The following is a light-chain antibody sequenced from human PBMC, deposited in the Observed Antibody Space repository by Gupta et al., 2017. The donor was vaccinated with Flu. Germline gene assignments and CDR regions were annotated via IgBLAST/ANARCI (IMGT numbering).Light chain of an antibody. CDR2: GAS. J-gene: IGKJ2*01. CDR3: QHCDTSPT. Sequence: EIVLSQSPGTLSLSPGEGATLSCRASQSVASYLAWYQQKTGQAPRLLIYGASSRATGIPHRFSGSGSGTDFSLTISRLEPEDFAVYYCQHCDTSPTFGQGTKLEIK. V-gene: IGKV3-20*01. CDR1: QSVASY.